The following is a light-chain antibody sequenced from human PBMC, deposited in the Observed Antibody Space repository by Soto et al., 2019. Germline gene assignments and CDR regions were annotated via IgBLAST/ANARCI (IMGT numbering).Light chain of an antibody. J-gene: IGLJ3*02. CDR1: SSDVGHYEY. CDR2: EVT. Sequence: QSALTQPASVSGSPGQSITISCTGTSSDVGHYEYVSWYQQHPGKVPKLIISEVTTRSSGVSDRFSGSKSGNTASLTISRLQAEDEAHYYCSSYTTAYTQVFGGGTKLTVL. CDR3: SSYTTAYTQV. V-gene: IGLV2-14*01.